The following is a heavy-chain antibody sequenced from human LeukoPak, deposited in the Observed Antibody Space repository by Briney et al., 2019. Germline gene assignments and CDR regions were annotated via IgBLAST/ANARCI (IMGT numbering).Heavy chain of an antibody. D-gene: IGHD6-19*01. CDR2: IRYDGSNK. CDR3: ARRSGVAVAGAFDY. V-gene: IGHV3-30*02. Sequence: PGGSLRLSCAASGFTFSSYGMHWVRQAPGKGLEWVAFIRYDGSNKYYADSVKGRFTISRANSKNTLYLQMNSLRAEDTAVYFCARRSGVAVAGAFDYWGQGTLVTVSS. J-gene: IGHJ4*02. CDR1: GFTFSSYG.